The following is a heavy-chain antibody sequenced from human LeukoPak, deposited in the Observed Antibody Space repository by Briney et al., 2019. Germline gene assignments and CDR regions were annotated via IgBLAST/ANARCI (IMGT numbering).Heavy chain of an antibody. D-gene: IGHD3-3*01. CDR1: GFTFSSYA. V-gene: IGHV3-23*01. CDR2: ISGSGGST. Sequence: GGSLRLSCAASGFTFSSYAMSWVRQAPGKGPEWVSAISGSGGSTYYADSVKGRFTISRDNSKNTLYLQMNSLRAEDTAVYYCAKADYDFWSGTFDYWGQGTLVTVSS. J-gene: IGHJ4*02. CDR3: AKADYDFWSGTFDY.